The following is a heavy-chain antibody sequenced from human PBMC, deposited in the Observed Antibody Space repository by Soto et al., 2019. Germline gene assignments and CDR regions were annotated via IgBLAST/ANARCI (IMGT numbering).Heavy chain of an antibody. CDR3: ARDDRERGIAAQPAYYYGMDV. V-gene: IGHV1-69*12. CDR2: IIPIFGTA. D-gene: IGHD6-13*01. CDR1: GGTFSSYA. J-gene: IGHJ6*02. Sequence: QVQLVQSGAEVKKPGSSVKVSCKASGGTFSSYAISWVRQAPGQGLEWMGGIIPIFGTANYAQKFQGKVTITANESTSTAYMELGSLRSEDTAVDYCARDDRERGIAAQPAYYYGMDVWGQGTTVTVSS.